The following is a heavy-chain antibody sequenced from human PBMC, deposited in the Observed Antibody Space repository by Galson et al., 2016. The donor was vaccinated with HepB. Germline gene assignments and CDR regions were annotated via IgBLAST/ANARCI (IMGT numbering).Heavy chain of an antibody. D-gene: IGHD1-26*01. CDR1: GFNLNSYS. CDR3: VNLGTTRT. Sequence: SLRLSCAVFGFNLNSYSMNWVRQAPGKGLEWISYITSSSSLIFYADSVKGRFTISRDNAKNTLYLQMNNLRAEDTAVYYCVNLGTTRTWGQGTQVTVSS. J-gene: IGHJ5*02. V-gene: IGHV3-48*01. CDR2: ITSSSSLI.